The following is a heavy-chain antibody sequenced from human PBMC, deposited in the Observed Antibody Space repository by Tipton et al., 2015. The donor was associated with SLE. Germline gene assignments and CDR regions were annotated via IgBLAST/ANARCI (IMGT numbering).Heavy chain of an antibody. Sequence: TLSLTCSVSGGSISNDRYYWGWIRQPPGKGLEWIGIMHYSGSSYYNPSLKSRVTISLDTSKKQFSLKLSSVTAADTAVYYCARYSKSWTKAFVSWGQGTVVTVSS. CDR3: ARYSKSWTKAFVS. D-gene: IGHD1-26*01. J-gene: IGHJ3*01. CDR1: GGSISNDRYY. CDR2: MHYSGSS. V-gene: IGHV4-39*07.